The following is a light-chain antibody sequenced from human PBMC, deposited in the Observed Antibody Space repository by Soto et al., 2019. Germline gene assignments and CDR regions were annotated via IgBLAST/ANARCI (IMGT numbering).Light chain of an antibody. V-gene: IGLV2-23*02. CDR1: SSDVGSYNL. CDR2: EVS. J-gene: IGLJ1*01. CDR3: CSYAGSSTYV. Sequence: QSVLTQPASVSGSPGQSITISCTGTSSDVGSYNLVSWYQQHPGKAPKLMFYEVSKRPSGVSNRFSGSKSGNTASLTISGLQAEDEADYYCCSYAGSSTYVFGTG.